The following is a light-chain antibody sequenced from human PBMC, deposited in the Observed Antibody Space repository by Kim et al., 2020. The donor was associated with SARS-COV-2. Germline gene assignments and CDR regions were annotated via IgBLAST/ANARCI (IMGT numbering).Light chain of an antibody. CDR1: QSVSSN. CDR3: QQYNNWPPLT. J-gene: IGKJ4*01. Sequence: EIVMTQSPATLSVSPGERATLSCRARQSVSSNLAWYQQKPGQAPRLLIYGASTRATGIPARFSGSGSGTEFTLTISSLQSEDFAVYYCQQYNNWPPLTFGGGTKREI. CDR2: GAS. V-gene: IGKV3-15*01.